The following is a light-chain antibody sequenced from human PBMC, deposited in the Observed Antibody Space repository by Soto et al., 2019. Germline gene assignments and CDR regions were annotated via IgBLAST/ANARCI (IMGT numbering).Light chain of an antibody. CDR1: QTIGTF. CDR2: AAS. Sequence: DIQMTQAPSSLSASVGDRVTITCWASQTIGTFLNWYQHKPGAAPKLLIYAASNLHSGVPSRFSGSGSGTDFTLTISSLQPGDFASYFCQQSYTSRPWTFGRGTKVEIK. V-gene: IGKV1-39*01. CDR3: QQSYTSRPWT. J-gene: IGKJ1*01.